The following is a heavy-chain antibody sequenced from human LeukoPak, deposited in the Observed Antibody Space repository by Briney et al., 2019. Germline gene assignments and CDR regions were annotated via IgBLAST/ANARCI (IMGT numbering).Heavy chain of an antibody. CDR1: GFTFSSYG. CDR3: AKDEEGGDYYYGMDV. CDR2: ISYDGSNK. J-gene: IGHJ6*02. Sequence: GGSLRLSCAASGFTFSSYGMHWVRQAPGKGLEWVAVISYDGSNKYYADSVKGRFTISRDNSKNTLYLQMNSLRAEDTAVYYCAKDEEGGDYYYGMDVWAKGPRSPSP. D-gene: IGHD3-10*01. V-gene: IGHV3-30*18.